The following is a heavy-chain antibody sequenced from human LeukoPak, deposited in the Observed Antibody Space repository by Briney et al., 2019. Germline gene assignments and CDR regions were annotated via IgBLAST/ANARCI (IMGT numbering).Heavy chain of an antibody. J-gene: IGHJ4*02. CDR2: ISYDGSNK. D-gene: IGHD4-23*01. Sequence: PGGSLGLSCAASGFTFSSYGMHWVRQAPGKGLEWVAVISYDGSNKYYADSVKGRFTISRDNSKNTLYLQINSLRAEDTAVYYCAKEAGGNPGNDYWGQGTLVTVSS. CDR3: AKEAGGNPGNDY. CDR1: GFTFSSYG. V-gene: IGHV3-30*18.